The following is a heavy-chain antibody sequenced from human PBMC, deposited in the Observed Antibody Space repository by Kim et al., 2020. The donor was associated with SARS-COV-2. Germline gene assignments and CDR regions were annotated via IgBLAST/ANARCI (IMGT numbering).Heavy chain of an antibody. V-gene: IGHV5-10-1*01. J-gene: IGHJ4*02. D-gene: IGHD3-3*01. CDR3: ARQGYDFWSGYDFDY. Sequence: PSFQGHVTISADKSISTAYLQWSSLKASDTAMYYCARQGYDFWSGYDFDYWGQGTLVTVSS.